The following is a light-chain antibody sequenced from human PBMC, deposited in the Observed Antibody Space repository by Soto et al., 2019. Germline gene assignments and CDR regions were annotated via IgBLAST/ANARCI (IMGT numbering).Light chain of an antibody. CDR3: GTWDSSLSAVL. CDR1: SSNIGNND. CDR2: AND. Sequence: QSALTQPPSVSAALGQKVTISCYGSSSNIGNNDVSWYQQLPGTAPKLLIYANDQRPSGISDRISGSKSGTSATLGITGLQTGDEADYYCGTWDSSLSAVLFGGGTKLTVL. J-gene: IGLJ2*01. V-gene: IGLV1-51*01.